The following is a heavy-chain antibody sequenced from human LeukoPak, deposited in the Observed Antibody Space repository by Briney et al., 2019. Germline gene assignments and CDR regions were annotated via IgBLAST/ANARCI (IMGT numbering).Heavy chain of an antibody. V-gene: IGHV4-38-2*02. CDR3: ARAHFPIVGATP. J-gene: IGHJ5*02. Sequence: SETLSLTCTVSGYSISSGYYWGWIRQRPGKGLEWIGSIYHSGSTYYNPSLKSRVTISVDTSKNQISLKLSSVTAADTAVYYCARAHFPIVGATPWGQGTLVTVSS. CDR2: IYHSGST. D-gene: IGHD1-26*01. CDR1: GYSISSGYY.